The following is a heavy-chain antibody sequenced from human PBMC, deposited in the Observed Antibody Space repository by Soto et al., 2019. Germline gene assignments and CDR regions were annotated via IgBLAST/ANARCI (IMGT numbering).Heavy chain of an antibody. CDR3: AQPRFYGGNSHFDY. D-gene: IGHD4-17*01. CDR2: ISHSGDYI. V-gene: IGHV3-23*01. J-gene: IGHJ4*02. Sequence: VQLLESGGGLIQPGGSLRLSCAASGFTFSSYAMNWVRQAPGKGLEWVSLISHSGDYIYYADNVKGRFTISRDNSKNTLYLQMNSLRPDDTAVYYCAQPRFYGGNSHFDYWGQGTLVTVSS. CDR1: GFTFSSYA.